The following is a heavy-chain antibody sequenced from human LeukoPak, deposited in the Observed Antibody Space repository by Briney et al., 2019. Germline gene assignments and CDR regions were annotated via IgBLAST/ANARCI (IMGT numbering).Heavy chain of an antibody. CDR3: ARRYYYDSSGYLNY. D-gene: IGHD3-22*01. Sequence: SGTLSLTCAVSDGSISSDDWWSWVRQPPGKGLEWIGEIHHSGSTNYNPSLKSRVIISVDMSNNQFSLKLNSVIAADTAVYYCARRYYYDSSGYLNYWGQGTLVTVSS. CDR2: IHHSGST. V-gene: IGHV4-4*02. CDR1: DGSISSDDW. J-gene: IGHJ4*02.